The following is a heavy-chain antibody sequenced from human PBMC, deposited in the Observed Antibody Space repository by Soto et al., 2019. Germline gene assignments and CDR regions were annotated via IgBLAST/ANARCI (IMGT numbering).Heavy chain of an antibody. CDR2: IKEDGSEK. J-gene: IGHJ4*02. CDR1: CFSLITYW. V-gene: IGHV3-7*04. Sequence: EVQLVESGGGLVQSGWPLRLPWEASCFSLITYWMNWVRKAPGKGQEWLASIKEDGSEKQYVDSVKGRFTISRDNAKHSLYVQMNSLSEEDTAVYYCVRAISGSFALWGQGTLVIVSS. CDR3: VRAISGSFAL. D-gene: IGHD3-9*01.